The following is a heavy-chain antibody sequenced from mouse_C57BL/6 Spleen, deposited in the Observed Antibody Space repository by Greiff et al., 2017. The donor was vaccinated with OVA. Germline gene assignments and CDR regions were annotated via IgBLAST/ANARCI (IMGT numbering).Heavy chain of an antibody. CDR3: ARSLYGNYARFDY. D-gene: IGHD2-1*01. V-gene: IGHV1-69*01. CDR2: IDPSDSYT. CDR1: GYTFTSYW. Sequence: VQLQQPGAELVMPGASVKLSCKASGYTFTSYWMHWVKQRPGQGLEWIGEIDPSDSYTNYNQKFKGKSTLTVDKSSSTAYMQLSSLTSEDSAVYYCARSLYGNYARFDYWGQGTTLTVSS. J-gene: IGHJ2*01.